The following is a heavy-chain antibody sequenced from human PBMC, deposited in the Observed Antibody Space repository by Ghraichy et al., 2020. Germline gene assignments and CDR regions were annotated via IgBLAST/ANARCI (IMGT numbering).Heavy chain of an antibody. D-gene: IGHD1-14*01. CDR3: ARGLTHYYYGMDV. CDR2: IKQDGSEK. V-gene: IGHV3-7*03. J-gene: IGHJ6*02. CDR1: GFTFSSYW. Sequence: GSLRLSCAASGFTFSSYWMSWVRQAPGKGLEWVANIKQDGSEKYYVDSVKGRFTISRDNAKNSLYLQMNSLRAEDTAVYYCARGLTHYYYGMDVWGQGTTVTVSS.